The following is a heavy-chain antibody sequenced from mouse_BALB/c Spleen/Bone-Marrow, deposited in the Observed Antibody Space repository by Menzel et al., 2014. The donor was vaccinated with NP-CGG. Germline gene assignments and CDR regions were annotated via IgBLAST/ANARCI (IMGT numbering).Heavy chain of an antibody. V-gene: IGHV1-5*01. D-gene: IGHD2-1*01. CDR1: GYTFTSYW. CDR2: IYPGNSDT. CDR3: TVPYGNYVGYYAMDY. Sequence: EVQLVESGTVLARPGASVKMSCKASGYTFTSYWMHWVKQRPGQGLEWIGAIYPGNSDTSYNQKFKGKAKLTAVTSTSTAYMELSSLTNEDSEVYYCTVPYGNYVGYYAMDYWGQGTSVTVSS. J-gene: IGHJ4*01.